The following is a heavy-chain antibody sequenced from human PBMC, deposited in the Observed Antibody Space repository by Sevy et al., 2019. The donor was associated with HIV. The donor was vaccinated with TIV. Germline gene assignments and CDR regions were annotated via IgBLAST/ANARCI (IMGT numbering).Heavy chain of an antibody. CDR3: TTDRGRTSSMYFDL. J-gene: IGHJ2*01. V-gene: IGHV3-15*01. Sequence: GGSLRLSCAASGFTFSRAWMSWVRQAPGKGPEWVGRIKSNSNGGTIDYAAPVKGRFSISRDDSENTVYLQMNSLNTEDTATYYCTTDRGRTSSMYFDLWGRGTLVTVSS. CDR1: GFTFSRAW. CDR2: IKSNSNGGTI. D-gene: IGHD3-10*01.